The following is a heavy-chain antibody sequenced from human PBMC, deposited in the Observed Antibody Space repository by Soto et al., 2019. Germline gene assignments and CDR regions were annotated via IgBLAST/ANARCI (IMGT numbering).Heavy chain of an antibody. D-gene: IGHD5-18*01. CDR1: GGSISSGDYY. V-gene: IGHV4-30-4*01. Sequence: PSETLSLTCTVSGGSISSGDYYWSRIRQPPGKGLEWIGYIYYSGSTYYNPSLKSRVTISVDTSKNQFSLKLSSVTAADTAVYYCARVDTAMVSGPDYWGQGTLVTVSS. CDR3: ARVDTAMVSGPDY. CDR2: IYYSGST. J-gene: IGHJ4*02.